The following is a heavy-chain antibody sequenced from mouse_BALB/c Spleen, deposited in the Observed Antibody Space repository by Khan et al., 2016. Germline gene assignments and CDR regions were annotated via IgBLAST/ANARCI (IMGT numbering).Heavy chain of an antibody. CDR3: ARSYYDSWFVY. D-gene: IGHD2-4*01. Sequence: VQLKESGAELVKPGASVKLSCTASGFNIKDTYMHWMIQRPEQGLEWIGRIDPANDNTKYDPKFQGKATITADTSSNTAYLQLSSLTSEDTDVXYCARSYYDSWFVYWGQGTLVTVSA. CDR1: GFNIKDTY. V-gene: IGHV14-3*02. CDR2: IDPANDNT. J-gene: IGHJ3*01.